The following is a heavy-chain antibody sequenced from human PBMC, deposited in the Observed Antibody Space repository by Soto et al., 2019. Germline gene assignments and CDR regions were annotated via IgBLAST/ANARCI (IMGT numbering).Heavy chain of an antibody. CDR3: ARGKIRVRGVIYXYYGMDV. J-gene: IGHJ6*02. D-gene: IGHD3-10*01. CDR2: INHSGST. V-gene: IGHV4-34*01. Sequence: SETLSLTCAVYGGSFSGYYWSWIRQPPGNGLELIGEINHSGSTNYNPSLKSRVTISVDTSKNQFSLKLSSVTAADTAVYYCARGKIRVRGVIYXYYGMDVWGQGTTVT. CDR1: GGSFSGYY.